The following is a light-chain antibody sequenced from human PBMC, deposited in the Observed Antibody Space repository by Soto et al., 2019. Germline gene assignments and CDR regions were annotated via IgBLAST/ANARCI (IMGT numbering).Light chain of an antibody. Sequence: DIQMTQSPSSLSASVGDRVTITCRASQDISNFLAWYQQKPGKVPELPIYAASTLQSGVPSRFSGSGSGTDFPLTISSLQPEDVATYYCQTYNSAPGTFGQGTKVEIK. CDR3: QTYNSAPGT. CDR1: QDISNF. J-gene: IGKJ1*01. CDR2: AAS. V-gene: IGKV1-27*01.